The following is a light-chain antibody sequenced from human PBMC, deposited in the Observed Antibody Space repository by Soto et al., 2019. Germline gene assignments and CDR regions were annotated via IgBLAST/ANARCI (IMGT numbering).Light chain of an antibody. CDR1: QSVSSSY. J-gene: IGKJ1*01. CDR2: GAS. CDR3: QQYGSSPRK. Sequence: EIVLTQSPGTLSLSPGERATLSCRASQSVSSSYLAWYQQRPGQAPRLLIYGASSRATGITARFSGSGSGTDFTLTISRLEPEDVAVYFCQQYGSSPRKFGQGTKVEVK. V-gene: IGKV3-20*01.